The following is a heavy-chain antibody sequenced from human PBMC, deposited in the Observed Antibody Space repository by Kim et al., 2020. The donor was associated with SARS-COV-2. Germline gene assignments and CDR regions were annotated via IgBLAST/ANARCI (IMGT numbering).Heavy chain of an antibody. CDR3: ARDRAVSNYPIGMDV. CDR2: INPNSGGT. V-gene: IGHV1-2*06. CDR1: GYTFTGYY. Sequence: ASVKVSCKASGYTFTGYYMHWVRQAPGQGLEWMGRINPNSGGTNYAQKFQGRVTMTRDTSISTAYMELSRLRSDDTAVYYCARDRAVSNYPIGMDVWGQGTTVTVSS. D-gene: IGHD4-4*01. J-gene: IGHJ6*02.